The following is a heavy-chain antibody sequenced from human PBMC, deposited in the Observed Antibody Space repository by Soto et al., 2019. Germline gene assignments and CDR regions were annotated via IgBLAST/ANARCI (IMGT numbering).Heavy chain of an antibody. CDR2: ISSSSSYI. Sequence: GGSLRLSCAASGFTFSSYGMNWVRQAPGKGMEWVSSISSSSSYIYYADSVKGRFTISRDNAKNSLYLQMNSLRAEDTAVYYCVRTAPFPELNWFDPWGQGTLVTVSS. D-gene: IGHD1-7*01. J-gene: IGHJ5*02. V-gene: IGHV3-21*01. CDR1: GFTFSSYG. CDR3: VRTAPFPELNWFDP.